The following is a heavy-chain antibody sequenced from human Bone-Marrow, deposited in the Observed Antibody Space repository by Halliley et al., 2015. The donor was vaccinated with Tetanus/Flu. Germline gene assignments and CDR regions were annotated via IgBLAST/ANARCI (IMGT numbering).Heavy chain of an antibody. CDR2: IYRDGST. J-gene: IGHJ4*02. Sequence: LVQPSETLSLTCAVSGYSISSGYYWGWIRQPPGKGLEWIANIYRDGSTYYNPSLNSRVTISLDTSMNQFSLKLSSVTAADTAVYYCARMLNSWYFDYWGQGTLVTVSS. CDR1: GYSISSGYY. CDR3: ARMLNSWYFDY. V-gene: IGHV4-38-2*01. D-gene: IGHD6-13*01.